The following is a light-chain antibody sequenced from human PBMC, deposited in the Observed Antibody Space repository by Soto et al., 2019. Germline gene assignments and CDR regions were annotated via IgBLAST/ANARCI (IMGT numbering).Light chain of an antibody. J-gene: IGKJ1*01. V-gene: IGKV1-17*01. Sequence: DIQMTQSPSSLSASVGDRVTITCRASQGIRNDLGWYQQKPGKAPKRLIYAASSLQSAVPSRFSGSGSGTEFILTISSLQSEDFAVYYCQEYNTWPWTFGQGTKVDIK. CDR3: QEYNTWPWT. CDR2: AAS. CDR1: QGIRND.